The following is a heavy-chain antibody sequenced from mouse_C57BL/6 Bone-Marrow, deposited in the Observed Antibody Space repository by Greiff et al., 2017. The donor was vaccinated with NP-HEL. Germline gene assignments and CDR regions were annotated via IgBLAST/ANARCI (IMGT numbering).Heavy chain of an antibody. J-gene: IGHJ2*01. CDR2: INPGSGGT. D-gene: IGHD2-4*01. V-gene: IGHV1-54*01. Sequence: QVQLQQSGAELVRPGTSVKVSCKASGYAFTNYLIEWVKQRPGQGLEWIGVINPGSGGTNYNEKFKGKATLTADKSSSTAYMQLSSMRSEDSAVYFCARSEIYYDYVDYWGQGTTLTVSS. CDR3: ARSEIYYDYVDY. CDR1: GYAFTNYL.